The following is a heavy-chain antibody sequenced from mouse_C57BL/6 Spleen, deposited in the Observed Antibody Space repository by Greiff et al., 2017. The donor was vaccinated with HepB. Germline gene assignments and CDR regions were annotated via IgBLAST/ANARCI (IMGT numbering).Heavy chain of an antibody. D-gene: IGHD2-3*01. V-gene: IGHV1-26*01. J-gene: IGHJ1*03. CDR2: INPNNGGT. CDR1: GYTFTDYY. Sequence: VQLQQSGPELVKPGASVKISCKASGYTFTDYYMNWVKQSHGKSLEWIGDINPNNGGTSYNQKVKGKATLTVDKSSSTAYMELRSLTSEDSAVYYCARGVRWARYFDVWGTGTTVTVSS. CDR3: ARGVRWARYFDV.